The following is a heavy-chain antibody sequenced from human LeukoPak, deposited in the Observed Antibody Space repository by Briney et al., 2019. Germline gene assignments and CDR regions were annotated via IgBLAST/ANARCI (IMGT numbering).Heavy chain of an antibody. Sequence: SETLSLTCAVYGGSFSGYYWSWIRQPPGKGLEWIGYIYYSGSTNYNPSLKSRVTISVDTSKNQFSLKLSSVTAADTAVYYCARETGESYFDYWGQGTLVTVSS. J-gene: IGHJ4*02. CDR2: IYYSGST. V-gene: IGHV4-59*01. CDR3: ARETGESYFDY. D-gene: IGHD7-27*01. CDR1: GGSFSGYY.